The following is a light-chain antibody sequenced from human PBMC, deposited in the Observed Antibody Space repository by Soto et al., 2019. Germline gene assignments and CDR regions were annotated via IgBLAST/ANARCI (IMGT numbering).Light chain of an antibody. Sequence: IVMTQSPATLSVSPWERATLSCRASQSVSSNLAWYQQKPGQAPRLLIYGASTRATGIPARFSGSGSGTEFTLTISSLQSEDFAVYYCQQYNDWPPKITFGQGTRLEIK. CDR2: GAS. CDR3: QQYNDWPPKIT. J-gene: IGKJ5*01. CDR1: QSVSSN. V-gene: IGKV3-15*01.